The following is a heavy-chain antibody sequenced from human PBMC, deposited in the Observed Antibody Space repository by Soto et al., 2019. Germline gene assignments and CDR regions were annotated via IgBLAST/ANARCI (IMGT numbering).Heavy chain of an antibody. Sequence: GESLKISCKGSGYSFTSYWISWVRQMPVKVLEWMGRIDPSDSYTNYSPSFQGHVTISADKSISTAYLQWSSLKASDTAMYYCAGHPIPQRWLQQPLDYWGQGTLVTVSS. CDR3: AGHPIPQRWLQQPLDY. CDR2: IDPSDSYT. J-gene: IGHJ4*02. V-gene: IGHV5-10-1*01. D-gene: IGHD5-12*01. CDR1: GYSFTSYW.